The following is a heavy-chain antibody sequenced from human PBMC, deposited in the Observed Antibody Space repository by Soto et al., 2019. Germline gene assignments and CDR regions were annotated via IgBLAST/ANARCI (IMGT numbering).Heavy chain of an antibody. CDR1: GYTFTSYA. V-gene: IGHV1-3*01. CDR3: ARSLSDYDFWSGYQDYYYYGMDV. J-gene: IGHJ6*02. D-gene: IGHD3-3*01. CDR2: INAGNGKT. Sequence: QVQLVQSGAEVKKPGASVKVSCKASGYTFTSYAMHWVRQAPGQRLEWMGWINAGNGKTKYSQKFQGRVTITRDTSASTAYMELSNLRYEDTAVYYCARSLSDYDFWSGYQDYYYYGMDVWGQGTTVTVSS.